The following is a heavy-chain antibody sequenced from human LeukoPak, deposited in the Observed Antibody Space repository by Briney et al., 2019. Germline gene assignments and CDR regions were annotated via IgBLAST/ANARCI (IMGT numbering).Heavy chain of an antibody. V-gene: IGHV3-48*04. D-gene: IGHD5-12*01. Sequence: GGSLRLSCAASGFTFSSYIMNWVRQSPGKGLEWVSYISSTGTIYNADSVEGRFTISRDNAKNSLYLQMNSLRAEDTAVYYCARAGSHRNSGYDYWGQGTLVTVFS. CDR2: ISSTGTI. CDR1: GFTFSSYI. J-gene: IGHJ4*02. CDR3: ARAGSHRNSGYDY.